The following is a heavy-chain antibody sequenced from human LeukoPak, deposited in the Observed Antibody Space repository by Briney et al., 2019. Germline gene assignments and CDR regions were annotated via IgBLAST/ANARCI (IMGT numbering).Heavy chain of an antibody. CDR3: ARAMVRGVPNWFDP. J-gene: IGHJ5*02. D-gene: IGHD3-10*01. CDR2: ISAYNGNT. Sequence: WASVKVSCKASGYTFTSYGISWVRQAPGQGLEWMGWISAYNGNTNYAQKLQGRVTMTTGTSTSTAYMELRSLRSDDTAVYYCARAMVRGVPNWFDPWGQGTLVTVSS. V-gene: IGHV1-18*01. CDR1: GYTFTSYG.